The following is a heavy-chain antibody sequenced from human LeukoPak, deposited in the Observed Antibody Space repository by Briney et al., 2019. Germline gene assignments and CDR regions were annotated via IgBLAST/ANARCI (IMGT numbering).Heavy chain of an antibody. CDR3: ARGGSGYDATIDY. J-gene: IGHJ4*02. V-gene: IGHV4-4*07. Sequence: SETLSLTCSVCVGSISSYYWSWLRQPAGKGLEGFGRIYTSGSTNYHPSLKSRVTMSVDTSKNQFSLKLSSVTAADTAVYYCARGGSGYDATIDYWGQGTLVTVSS. CDR2: IYTSGST. D-gene: IGHD5-12*01. CDR1: VGSISSYY.